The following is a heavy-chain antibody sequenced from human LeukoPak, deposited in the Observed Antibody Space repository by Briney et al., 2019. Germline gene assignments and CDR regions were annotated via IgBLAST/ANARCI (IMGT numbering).Heavy chain of an antibody. CDR2: IKSKTDGGTT. CDR1: GFTFSNAW. D-gene: IGHD2-2*01. V-gene: IGHV3-15*01. CDR3: TTARDLGYCSSTGCYAGRREYYFDY. J-gene: IGHJ4*02. Sequence: GGSLRLSCAASGFTFSNAWMSWVRQAPGKGLEWVGRIKSKTDGGTTDYAAPVKGRFTISRDDSKNTLYLQMNSLKTEDTAVYYCTTARDLGYCSSTGCYAGRREYYFDYWGQGTLVTVSS.